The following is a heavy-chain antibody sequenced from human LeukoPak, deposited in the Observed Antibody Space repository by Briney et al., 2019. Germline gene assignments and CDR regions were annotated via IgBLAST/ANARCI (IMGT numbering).Heavy chain of an antibody. CDR2: ISSSSSYI. CDR3: ARKQQLVRGDWFDP. D-gene: IGHD6-13*01. V-gene: IGHV3-21*01. CDR1: GFTFSSYS. Sequence: GGSLRLSCAASGFTFSSYSMNWVRQAPGKGLEWVSSISSSSSYIYYADSVKGRFTISRDNAKNSLYLQMNSLRAEDTAVYYCARKQQLVRGDWFDPWGQGTLVTVSS. J-gene: IGHJ5*02.